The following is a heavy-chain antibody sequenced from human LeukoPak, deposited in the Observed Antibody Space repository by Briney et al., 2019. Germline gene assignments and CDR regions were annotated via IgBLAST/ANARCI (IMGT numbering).Heavy chain of an antibody. CDR3: ARSYGSGSYYIDFDY. D-gene: IGHD3-10*01. CDR1: GGSISSGSYY. J-gene: IGHJ4*02. CDR2: IYTSGST. V-gene: IGHV4-61*02. Sequence: SETLSLTCTVSGGSISSGSYYWSWIRQPAGKGLEWIGRIYTSGSTNYDPSLKSRVTISVDTSKNQFSLKLSSVTAADTAVYYCARSYGSGSYYIDFDYWGQGTLVTVSS.